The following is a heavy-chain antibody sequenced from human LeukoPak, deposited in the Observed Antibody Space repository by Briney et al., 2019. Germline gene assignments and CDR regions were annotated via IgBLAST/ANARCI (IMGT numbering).Heavy chain of an antibody. J-gene: IGHJ4*02. CDR1: GGSISSGGYS. CDR2: IYHSGST. CDR3: ARVSNYDILTGYYGGYYFDY. D-gene: IGHD3-9*01. Sequence: PSQTLSLTCTVSGGSISSGGYSWSWIRQPPGKGLEWIGYIYHSGSTYYNPSLKSRVTISVDRSKNQFSLKLSSVTAADTAVYYCARVSNYDILTGYYGGYYFDYWGQGTLVTVSS. V-gene: IGHV4-30-2*01.